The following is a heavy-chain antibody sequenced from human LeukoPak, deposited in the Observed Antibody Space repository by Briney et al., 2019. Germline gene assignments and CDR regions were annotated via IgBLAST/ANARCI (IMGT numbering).Heavy chain of an antibody. D-gene: IGHD2-2*01. J-gene: IGHJ4*02. V-gene: IGHV3-23*01. CDR3: TKWPYCSSTSCYAYFDY. CDR2: ISGSGGST. CDR1: GFTFSSYA. Sequence: GGSLRLSCAASGFTFSSYAMSWVRQAPGKGLEWVSAISGSGGSTYYADSVKGRFTISRDNSKNTLYLQMNSLRAEDTAVYYCTKWPYCSSTSCYAYFDYWGQGTLVTVSS.